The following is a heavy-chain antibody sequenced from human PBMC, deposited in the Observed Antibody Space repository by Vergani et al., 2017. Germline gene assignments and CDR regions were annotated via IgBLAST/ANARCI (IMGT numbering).Heavy chain of an antibody. J-gene: IGHJ4*02. CDR2: MNPNSGTT. D-gene: IGHD6-19*01. CDR3: ARGQWLPTLSFDY. V-gene: IGHV1-2*02. Sequence: QVQLVQSGAEVKKPGASVKVSCKASGYTFTGYYMHWVRQAPGQGLEWMGWMNPNSGTTGYAQKFQGRVTMTRNTSISTAYMELSRLRSDDTAVYYCARGQWLPTLSFDYWGQGTLVTVSS. CDR1: GYTFTGYY.